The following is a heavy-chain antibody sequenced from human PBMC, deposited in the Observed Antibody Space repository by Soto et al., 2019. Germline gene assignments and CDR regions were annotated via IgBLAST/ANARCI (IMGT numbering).Heavy chain of an antibody. V-gene: IGHV3-30-3*01. CDR3: ATFRASYYNDTSRRDNYVAP. Sequence: QVQLVESGGGVIQPGRSLRLSCAASGFPFRSYAIHWVRQAPGKGLEWVTIISYDGSNKFYADSVKGRITISRDNSKNTVSLQMNSLRTEDTAVYYCATFRASYYNDTSRRDNYVAPWGQGTLVTVSS. J-gene: IGHJ5*02. CDR1: GFPFRSYA. CDR2: ISYDGSNK. D-gene: IGHD3-22*01.